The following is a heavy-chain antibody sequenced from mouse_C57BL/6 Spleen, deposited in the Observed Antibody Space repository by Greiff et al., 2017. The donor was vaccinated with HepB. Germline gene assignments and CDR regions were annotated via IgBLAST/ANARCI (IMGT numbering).Heavy chain of an antibody. CDR3: ARGNDGLYWYFDV. Sequence: QVQLQQPGAELVKPGASVKLSCKASGYTFTSYWMHWVKQRPGQGLEWIGMIHPNSGSTNYNEKFKSKATLTVDKSSSTAYMQLSSLTSEDSAVYYCARGNDGLYWYFDVWGTGTTVTVSS. D-gene: IGHD2-3*01. J-gene: IGHJ1*03. CDR1: GYTFTSYW. CDR2: IHPNSGST. V-gene: IGHV1-64*01.